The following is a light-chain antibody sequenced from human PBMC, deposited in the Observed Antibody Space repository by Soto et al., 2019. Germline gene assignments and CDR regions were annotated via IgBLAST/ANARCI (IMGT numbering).Light chain of an antibody. CDR3: QQRSNWTPT. J-gene: IGKJ2*01. CDR2: DAS. V-gene: IGKV3-11*01. Sequence: EIVLTQSPATLSLSPGERATLSCRASQSVSSYLAWYQQKPGQAPRLLIYDASNRATGIPARFSGSGSGTDFPLTISSLEPEDFAVYYCQQRSNWTPTFGQGTMLEIK. CDR1: QSVSSY.